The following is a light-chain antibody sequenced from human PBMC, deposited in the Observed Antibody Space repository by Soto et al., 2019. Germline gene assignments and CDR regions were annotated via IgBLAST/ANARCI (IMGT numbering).Light chain of an antibody. CDR3: QHYYSFPPT. CDR2: AAA. V-gene: IGKV1D-8*03. Sequence: VIGMTQSPCLLSSSTGDRDTLTCRMSQGISSCYSCYQQNPRKAPQLLIYAAATLQSGVPSRFSGSGSETDFTLTISCLQSGELATYYCQHYYSFPPTCGQKIKVGIK. CDR1: QGISSC. J-gene: IGKJ1*01.